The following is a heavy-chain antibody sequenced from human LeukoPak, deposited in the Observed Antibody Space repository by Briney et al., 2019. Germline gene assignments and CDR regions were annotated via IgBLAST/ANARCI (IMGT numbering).Heavy chain of an antibody. CDR2: ISDDGSNK. CDR3: ARVDDLDAFDI. Sequence: GRSLRLSCAASGFTFSSYAMHWVRQAPGKGPEWVAVISDDGSNKYYADSMKGRFTISRDNSKNTLYLQMNSLRAEDTAVYYCARVDDLDAFDIWGQGTMVTVSS. J-gene: IGHJ3*02. D-gene: IGHD2-2*03. CDR1: GFTFSSYA. V-gene: IGHV3-30*04.